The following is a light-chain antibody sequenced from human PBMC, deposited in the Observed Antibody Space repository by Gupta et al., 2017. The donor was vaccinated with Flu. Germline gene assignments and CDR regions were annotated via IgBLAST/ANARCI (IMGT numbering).Light chain of an antibody. V-gene: IGKV1-27*01. CDR3: QKYNSAPWT. CDR2: NAS. CDR1: QGISNY. J-gene: IGKJ1*01. Sequence: DIQLTPSPSSLSASVGDRVTITCRASQGISNYLAWYQQKPGKVPKLLIYNASTLQSGVPSRFSGSGSGTDFTLTISSLQPEDVATYYCQKYNSAPWTFGQGTKVEIK.